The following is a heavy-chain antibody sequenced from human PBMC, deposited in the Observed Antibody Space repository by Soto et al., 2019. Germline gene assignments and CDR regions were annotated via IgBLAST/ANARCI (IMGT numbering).Heavy chain of an antibody. J-gene: IGHJ5*02. CDR2: INAGNGNT. CDR1: GYTFTIYA. D-gene: IGHD2-2*01. Sequence: QVQLVQSGAEVKKPGASVKVSCKASGYTFTIYAMHWVRQAPGQRLEWMGWINAGNGNTKYSQKFQGRVTITRDTSASTAYMELSSLRSEDTAVYYCARIEYQLLSEGWFDPWGQGTLVTVSS. CDR3: ARIEYQLLSEGWFDP. V-gene: IGHV1-3*01.